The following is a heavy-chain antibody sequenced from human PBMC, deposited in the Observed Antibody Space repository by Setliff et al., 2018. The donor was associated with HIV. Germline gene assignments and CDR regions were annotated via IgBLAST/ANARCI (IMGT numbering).Heavy chain of an antibody. J-gene: IGHJ3*01. CDR2: IYITGST. CDR1: GGSISSSSYY. Sequence: SETLSLTCTVSGGSISSSSYYWSWIRQPAGKGLEWIGRIYITGSTSYKPSLKSRVTISVDTSKNQFSLNLSSVTAADTAVYYCAKDDVPRDFDVWGQGTMVTVSS. V-gene: IGHV4-61*02. CDR3: AKDDVPRDFDV.